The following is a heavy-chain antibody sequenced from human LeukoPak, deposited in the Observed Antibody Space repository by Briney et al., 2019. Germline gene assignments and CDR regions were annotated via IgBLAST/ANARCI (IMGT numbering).Heavy chain of an antibody. J-gene: IGHJ5*02. V-gene: IGHV4-59*01. CDR2: IYYRGST. Sequence: PSETLSLTCTVSGGSISSYYWSWIRQPPGKGLEWIGYIYYRGSTNYNPSLKSRVTISVDTSKNQFSLKLSSVTAADTAVYYCARAVAVAGRGNWFDPWGQGTLVTVSS. CDR3: ARAVAVAGRGNWFDP. CDR1: GGSISSYY. D-gene: IGHD6-19*01.